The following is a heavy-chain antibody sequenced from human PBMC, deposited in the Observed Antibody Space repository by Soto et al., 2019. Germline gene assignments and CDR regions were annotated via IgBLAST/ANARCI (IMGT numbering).Heavy chain of an antibody. V-gene: IGHV3-21*01. CDR2: ISTTSSYI. CDR1: GFTFSSYS. D-gene: IGHD3-3*01. CDR3: ARICWSGTITEYYFDY. Sequence: EVQLVESGGGLVKPGGSLRLSCAASGFTFSSYSMYWVRQAPGKGLEWVSSISTTSSYIYYADSVKGRFTISRDNAKNSLYLQINSLRAADTAVYYCARICWSGTITEYYFDYWGQGTRVTVSS. J-gene: IGHJ4*02.